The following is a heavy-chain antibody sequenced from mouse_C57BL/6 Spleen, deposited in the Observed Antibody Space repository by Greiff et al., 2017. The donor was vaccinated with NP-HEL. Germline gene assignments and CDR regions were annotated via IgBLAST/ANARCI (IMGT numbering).Heavy chain of an antibody. D-gene: IGHD2-4*01. CDR1: GYTFTDYN. V-gene: IGHV1-22*01. Sequence: EVQLQQSGPELVKPGASVKMSCKASGYTFTDYNMHWVKQSHGKSLEWIGYINPNNGGTSYNQKFKGKDTLTVNKSSSTAYMELRSLTSEDSAVYYCARRVYYDYDWFAYWGQGTLVTVSA. CDR2: INPNNGGT. CDR3: ARRVYYDYDWFAY. J-gene: IGHJ3*01.